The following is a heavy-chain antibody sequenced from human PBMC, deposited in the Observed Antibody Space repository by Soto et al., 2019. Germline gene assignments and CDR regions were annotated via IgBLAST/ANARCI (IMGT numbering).Heavy chain of an antibody. CDR2: IYPGASDT. D-gene: IGHD2-2*01. J-gene: IGHJ4*02. Sequence: GESLKISFKGSGYSFTSYWIGWVRQMHGKGLEVIVIIYPGASDTRYSPSFQGHVPISADKSIITAYLQWSSLKASDTAMYYCERHRTAPYYFDFSRQGAVVHVSS. CDR3: ERHRTAPYYFDF. V-gene: IGHV5-51*01. CDR1: GYSFTSYW.